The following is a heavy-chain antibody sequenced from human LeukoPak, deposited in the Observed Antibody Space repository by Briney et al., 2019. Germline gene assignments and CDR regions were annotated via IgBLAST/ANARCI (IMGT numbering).Heavy chain of an antibody. CDR1: GGTFSSYA. CDR2: IIPIFGTA. CDR3: ASNPNYYDILTGSTPKYYFDY. J-gene: IGHJ4*02. D-gene: IGHD3-9*01. Sequence: SVKVSCKASGGTFSSYAISWVRQAPGQGLEWMGEIIPIFGTANYAQKFQGRVTITADESTSTAYMELSSLRSEDTAVYYCASNPNYYDILTGSTPKYYFDYWGQGTLVTVSS. V-gene: IGHV1-69*01.